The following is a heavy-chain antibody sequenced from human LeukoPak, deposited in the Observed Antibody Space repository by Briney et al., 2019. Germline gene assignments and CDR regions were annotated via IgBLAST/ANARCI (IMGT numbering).Heavy chain of an antibody. D-gene: IGHD6-19*01. CDR3: ARGSSSGWLYYCDY. CDR1: GFTFSSYS. J-gene: IGHJ4*02. Sequence: GGSLRLSCAASGFTFSSYSMNWVRQAPGKGLEWVSSISSSSRYIYYADSVKGRFTISRDNAKNSLYLQMNSLRAEDTAGYYCARGSSSGWLYYCDYWGQGNLVTVSS. V-gene: IGHV3-21*01. CDR2: ISSSSRYI.